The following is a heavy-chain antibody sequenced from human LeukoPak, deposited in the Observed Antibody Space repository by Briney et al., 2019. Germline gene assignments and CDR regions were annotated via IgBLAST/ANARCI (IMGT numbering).Heavy chain of an antibody. D-gene: IGHD6-19*01. J-gene: IGHJ4*02. CDR3: TGGSGWYGGKFDY. CDR2: IYPADSDT. CDR1: GYSFSTYW. V-gene: IGHV5-51*01. Sequence: GESLKISCEGSGYSFSTYWIGWVRQMPGKGLEWMGIIYPADSDTRYSPSFQGQVTISADKSISTAYLQWSSLKASDTAMYYCTGGSGWYGGKFDYWGQGTLVTVSS.